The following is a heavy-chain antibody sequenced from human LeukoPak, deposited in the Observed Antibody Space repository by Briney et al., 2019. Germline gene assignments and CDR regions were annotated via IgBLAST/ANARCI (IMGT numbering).Heavy chain of an antibody. CDR1: GGSISSGGYS. Sequence: ASETLSLTCAVSGGSISSGGYSWSWLRQPPGKGLEWIGYIYHSGSTYYNPSLKSRVTISVDRSKNQFSLKLSSVTAADTAVYYCAREGSKTESGAFDIWGQGTMVTVSS. CDR3: AREGSKTESGAFDI. D-gene: IGHD1-14*01. CDR2: IYHSGST. J-gene: IGHJ3*02. V-gene: IGHV4-30-2*01.